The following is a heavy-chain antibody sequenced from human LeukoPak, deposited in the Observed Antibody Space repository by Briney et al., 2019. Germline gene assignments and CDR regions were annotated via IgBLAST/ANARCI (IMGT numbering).Heavy chain of an antibody. CDR2: ISGSGGST. V-gene: IGHV3-23*01. CDR1: GFTFSSYA. Sequence: PGGSLRLSCAASGFTFSSYAMSWVRQAPGKGLAWVSAISGSGGSTYYADSVKGRFTISRDNSKNTLYLQMNSLRAEDTAVYYCAKDKLVVVPAAIFYFDYWGQGTLVTVSS. CDR3: AKDKLVVVPAAIFYFDY. D-gene: IGHD2-2*01. J-gene: IGHJ4*02.